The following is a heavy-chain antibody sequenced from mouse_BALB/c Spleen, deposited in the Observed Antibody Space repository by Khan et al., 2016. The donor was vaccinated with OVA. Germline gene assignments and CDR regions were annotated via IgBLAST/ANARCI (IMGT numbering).Heavy chain of an antibody. CDR1: GLNIQDTY. CDR3: ARIGRK. J-gene: IGHJ2*01. CDR2: IDPPNGNT. Sequence: EVQLKQSGAELVKSGATVKLSCTASGLNIQDTYMHWLKPWHEKGLEWIGRIDPPNGNTKYDPKFQGKATITAATSSNTAYLQRSRLTSEYTAVYYCARIGRKWGQGTTLTVSS. D-gene: IGHD6-1*01. V-gene: IGHV14-3*02.